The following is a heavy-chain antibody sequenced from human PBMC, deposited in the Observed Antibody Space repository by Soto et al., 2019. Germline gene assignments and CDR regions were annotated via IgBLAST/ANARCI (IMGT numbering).Heavy chain of an antibody. V-gene: IGHV3-49*03. CDR1: GFTFGDYA. CDR2: IRSKAYGGTT. J-gene: IGHJ6*02. Sequence: GSLRLSCSGSGFTFGDYAMSWFRQAPGKGLEWVGFIRSKAYGGTTEYAASVKGRFTISRDDSKSIAYLQMNSLKTEDTAVYYCTRGGSSGPYYHYGMVVSGQGPSVTVSS. D-gene: IGHD6-6*01. CDR3: TRGGSSGPYYHYGMVV.